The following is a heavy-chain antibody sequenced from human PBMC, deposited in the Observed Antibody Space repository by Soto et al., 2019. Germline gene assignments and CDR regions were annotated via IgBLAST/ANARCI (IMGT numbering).Heavy chain of an antibody. J-gene: IGHJ4*02. CDR3: ARDLDYGDYEPGDY. CDR2: ISSSSSTI. CDR1: GVTFSSYR. Sequence: GSLRLSCAASGVTFSSYRVNWVRQAPGKGLELVSYISSSSSTIYYEDSVKGRFTISRDNAKNSLYLQMNSVREEDTAVYYCARDLDYGDYEPGDYWGQGTLGTVS. D-gene: IGHD4-17*01. V-gene: IGHV3-48*02.